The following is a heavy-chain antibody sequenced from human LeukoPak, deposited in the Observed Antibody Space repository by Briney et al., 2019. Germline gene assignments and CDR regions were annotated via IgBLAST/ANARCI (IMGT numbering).Heavy chain of an antibody. CDR1: GFTFSNYA. CDR3: AKDRAGSSGYYPHSDY. D-gene: IGHD3-22*01. V-gene: IGHV3-23*01. J-gene: IGHJ4*02. Sequence: GGSLRLSCAASGFTFSNYAINWVRHAPGKGLEWVSGVSANGGSTYYADSVKGRFSISRDNSKNTVYLQMTGLRDDDTAVYFCAKDRAGSSGYYPHSDYWGQGTLVTVSS. CDR2: VSANGGST.